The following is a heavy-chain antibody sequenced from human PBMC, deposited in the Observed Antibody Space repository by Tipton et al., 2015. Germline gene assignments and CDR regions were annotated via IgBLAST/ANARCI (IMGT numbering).Heavy chain of an antibody. D-gene: IGHD3-9*01. V-gene: IGHV3-9*01. CDR1: GFTFDGFP. Sequence: RSLRLSCAASGFTFDGFPLHWVRQAPGKGLEWVAGISWNSGNIGYADSVKGRFTISRDNDKNSLYLQMNSLRTEDTAFYYCAREGGVKTFYDFLTGPLDWGQGTLVTVSS. CDR3: AREGGVKTFYDFLTGPLD. CDR2: ISWNSGNI. J-gene: IGHJ4*02.